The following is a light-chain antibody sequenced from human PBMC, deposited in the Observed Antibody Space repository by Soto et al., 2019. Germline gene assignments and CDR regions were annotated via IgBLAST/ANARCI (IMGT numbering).Light chain of an antibody. J-gene: IGKJ5*01. CDR2: AAS. CDR1: QSISTY. CDR3: QQTYSAPVT. V-gene: IGKV1-39*01. Sequence: DIQMTQSPSSLSASVGDRVTITCRASQSISTYLNWYQQKPGMAPNVLIYAASSLQSGVPSRFGGSGSGTDFTLTISGLQLEDFATYYCQQTYSAPVTFGQGTRLEIK.